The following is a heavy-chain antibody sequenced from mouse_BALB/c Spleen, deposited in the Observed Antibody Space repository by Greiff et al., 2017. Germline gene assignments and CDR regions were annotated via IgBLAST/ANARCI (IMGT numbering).Heavy chain of an antibody. CDR2: ISYSGST. Sequence: EVKVEESGPGLVKPSQSLSLTCTVTGYSITSDYAWNWIRQFPGNKLEWMGYISYSGSTSYNPSLKSRISITRDTSKNQFFLQLNSVTTEDTATYYCARGLRGFAYWGQGTLVTVSA. D-gene: IGHD2-2*01. CDR3: ARGLRGFAY. CDR1: GYSITSDYA. J-gene: IGHJ3*01. V-gene: IGHV3-2*02.